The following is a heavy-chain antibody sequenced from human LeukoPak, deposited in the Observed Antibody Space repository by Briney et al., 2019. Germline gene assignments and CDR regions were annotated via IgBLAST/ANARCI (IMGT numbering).Heavy chain of an antibody. CDR1: GYTFTGYY. CDR3: ARDLTMFVVVPGY. CDR2: INPNSGDT. D-gene: IGHD3-10*02. V-gene: IGHV1-2*02. Sequence: ASVKVSCKASGYTFTGYYLHWVRQAPGEGLEWMGWINPNSGDTNYAQKFQGRVTMTRDTSINTAYMELRRLRSDDTAVYHCARDLTMFVVVPGYWGQGTLVTVSS. J-gene: IGHJ4*02.